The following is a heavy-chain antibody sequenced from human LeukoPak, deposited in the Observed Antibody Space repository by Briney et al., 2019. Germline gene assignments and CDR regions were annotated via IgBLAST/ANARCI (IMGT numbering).Heavy chain of an antibody. J-gene: IGHJ4*02. Sequence: SETLSLTCTVSGGSISSSSYYWGWIRQPPGKGLEWIVSIYYSGSTYYNPSLKSRVTISVDTSKNQFSLKLSSVTAADTAVYYCARDPIPPSVGATTEDYWGQGTLVTVSS. CDR2: IYYSGST. D-gene: IGHD1-26*01. CDR3: ARDPIPPSVGATTEDY. CDR1: GGSISSSSYY. V-gene: IGHV4-39*07.